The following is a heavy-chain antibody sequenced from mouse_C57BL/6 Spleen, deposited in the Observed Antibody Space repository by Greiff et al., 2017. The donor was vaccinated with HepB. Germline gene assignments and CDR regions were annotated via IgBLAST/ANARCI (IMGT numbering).Heavy chain of an antibody. CDR3: ARCYSNGGAMDY. V-gene: IGHV5-12*01. CDR2: ISNGGGST. CDR1: GFTFSDYY. Sequence: EVQLVESGGGLVQPGGSLKLSCAASGFTFSDYYMYWVRQTPEKRLEWVAYISNGGGSTYYPDTVKGRFTISRDNAKNTLYLQMSRLKSEDTAMYYCARCYSNGGAMDYWGQGTSVTVSS. D-gene: IGHD2-5*01. J-gene: IGHJ4*01.